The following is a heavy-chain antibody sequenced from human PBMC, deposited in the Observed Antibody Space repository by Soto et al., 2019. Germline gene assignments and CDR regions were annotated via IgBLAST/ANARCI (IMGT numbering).Heavy chain of an antibody. J-gene: IGHJ4*02. CDR1: GFTFSSHW. CDR3: ARDRPEILNPTDHPMFDY. CDR2: IKSDGSST. D-gene: IGHD2-15*01. Sequence: EVQLVESGGGLVQPGGSLRLSCAASGFTFSSHWMHWVRQVPGKGLVWVSRIKSDGSSTAYAASVKGRFTISRDNAKNTLYLQMNSLRVEDSAVYYCARDRPEILNPTDHPMFDYWGQGTLVTVSS. V-gene: IGHV3-74*01.